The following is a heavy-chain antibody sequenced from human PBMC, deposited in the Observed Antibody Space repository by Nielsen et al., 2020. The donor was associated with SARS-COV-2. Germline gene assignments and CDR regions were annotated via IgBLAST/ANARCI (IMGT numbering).Heavy chain of an antibody. CDR2: IYYSGST. Sequence: SETLSLTCTVSGGSISSGDYYWSWIRQPPGKGLEWIGYIYYSGSTYYNPSLKSRVTISVDTSKNQFSLKLSSVTAADTAVYYCARLADADWFDPWGQGTLVTVSS. V-gene: IGHV4-30-4*01. J-gene: IGHJ5*02. CDR3: ARLADADWFDP. CDR1: GGSISSGDYY.